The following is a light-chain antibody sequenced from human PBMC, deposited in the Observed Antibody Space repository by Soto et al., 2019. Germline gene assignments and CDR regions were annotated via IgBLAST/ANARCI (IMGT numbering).Light chain of an antibody. CDR3: SSYAGSNTYV. CDR1: SSDVGGYNY. J-gene: IGLJ1*01. V-gene: IGLV2-8*01. Sequence: QSVLTQPPSASGSPGQSVTISCTGTSSDVGGYNYVSWYQQHPGKANKLMIYEVSKRPSGVPDRFSGSKSGNTASLTFSGLQAEDEADYYCSSYAGSNTYVFGTGTKVTVL. CDR2: EVS.